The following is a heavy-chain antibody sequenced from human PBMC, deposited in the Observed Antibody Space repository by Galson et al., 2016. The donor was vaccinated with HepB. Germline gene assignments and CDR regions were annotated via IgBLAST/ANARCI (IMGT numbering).Heavy chain of an antibody. CDR3: AKDSPFGVSYADYGF. J-gene: IGHJ4*02. Sequence: SLRLSCAASGFTFSNSDMSWVRQAPGKGLVWVSAIRGGDSSTYYADSVRCRFTISRDNSKNTLYLQMNSLRVEDTALYYCAKDSPFGVSYADYGFWGQGILRTVS. CDR1: GFTFSNSD. V-gene: IGHV3-23*01. D-gene: IGHD1-26*01. CDR2: IRGGDSST.